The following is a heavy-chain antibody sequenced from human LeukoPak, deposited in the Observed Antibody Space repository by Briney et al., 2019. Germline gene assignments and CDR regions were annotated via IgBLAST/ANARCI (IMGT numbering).Heavy chain of an antibody. V-gene: IGHV3-53*01. CDR3: ARDSVDTAMGYDY. Sequence: GGSLRLSCAASGFTVSSNYMSWARQAPGKGLEWVSVIYSGGSTYYADSVKGRFTISRDNSKNTLYLQMNSLRAEDTAVYYCARDSVDTAMGYDYWGQGTLVTVSS. CDR1: GFTVSSNY. CDR2: IYSGGST. D-gene: IGHD5-18*01. J-gene: IGHJ4*02.